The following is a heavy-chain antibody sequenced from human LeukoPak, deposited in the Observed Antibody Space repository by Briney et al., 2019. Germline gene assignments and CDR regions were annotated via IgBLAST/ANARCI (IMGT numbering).Heavy chain of an antibody. J-gene: IGHJ6*02. CDR3: ARVRVINPTYGMDV. Sequence: GGSLRLSCAASGLTFSSSSMNWVRKAPGKGLEWVSSISSSSSYIYYADSVKGRFTISRDNAKNSLYLQMNSLRAEDTAVHYCARVRVINPTYGMDVWGQGTTVTVSS. CDR2: ISSSSSYI. V-gene: IGHV3-21*01. CDR1: GLTFSSSS. D-gene: IGHD2-21*01.